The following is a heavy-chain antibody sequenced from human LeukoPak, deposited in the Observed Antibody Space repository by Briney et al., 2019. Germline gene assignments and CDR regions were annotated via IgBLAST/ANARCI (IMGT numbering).Heavy chain of an antibody. D-gene: IGHD3-9*01. CDR2: INSDGIST. Sequence: GGSLRLSCAASGFTFSNYWMHWVRQAPGKWLVWVSRINSDGISTSYADSVKGRFTISRDNAKNTLNLQMNSLRAEDTAVYYCAKDINDILTDWGQGTLVTVSS. CDR3: AKDINDILTD. V-gene: IGHV3-74*01. J-gene: IGHJ4*02. CDR1: GFTFSNYW.